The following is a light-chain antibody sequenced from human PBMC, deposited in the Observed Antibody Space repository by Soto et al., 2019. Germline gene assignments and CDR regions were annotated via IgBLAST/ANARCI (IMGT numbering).Light chain of an antibody. J-gene: IGKJ2*01. CDR3: QHYFQWPSFS. CDR1: QSVATY. V-gene: IGKV3-15*01. Sequence: EIVMTQSPATLSVSAGERVTFSCRASQSVATYVTWYQQKPGQAPRLLIYDASIRATDVPVRFSGSGSGTEFTLTISSLQSEDFAVDYCQHYFQWPSFSFGPGTKLEIK. CDR2: DAS.